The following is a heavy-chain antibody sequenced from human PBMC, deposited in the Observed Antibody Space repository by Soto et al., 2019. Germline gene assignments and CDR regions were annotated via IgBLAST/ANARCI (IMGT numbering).Heavy chain of an antibody. CDR2: FSLSGTT. D-gene: IGHD2-8*02. CDR1: GASITGSSY. Sequence: SETLSLTCTVPGASITGSSYWSWIRQPAGKGLEWIGRFSLSGTTNYNPSLRSRVTMSADVSKNQFSLRLTSVTAADTALYYCARGMTPPGAPAWYYFDSWGQGTLVTVSS. J-gene: IGHJ4*02. CDR3: ARGMTPPGAPAWYYFDS. V-gene: IGHV4-4*07.